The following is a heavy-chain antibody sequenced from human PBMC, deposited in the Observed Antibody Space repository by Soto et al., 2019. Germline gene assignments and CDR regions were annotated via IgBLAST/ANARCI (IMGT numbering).Heavy chain of an antibody. V-gene: IGHV1-69*05. J-gene: IGHJ6*02. CDR1: GGTFSIYA. CDR3: ARGDSTDCSNGVCSFFYNHDMDV. CDR2: IVPIFGTA. Sequence: SSVKVSCKASGGTFSIYAISWVRQAPGQWLDGMGGIVPIFGTANYAQKFQGWVTMTTDTSISTASMELTRLTSDDTAIYYCARGDSTDCSNGVCSFFYNHDMDVWGQGTTVTVSS. D-gene: IGHD2-8*01.